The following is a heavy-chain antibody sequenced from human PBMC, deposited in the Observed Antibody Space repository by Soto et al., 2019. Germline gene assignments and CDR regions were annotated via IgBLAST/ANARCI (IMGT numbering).Heavy chain of an antibody. D-gene: IGHD5-18*01. CDR2: IIPILGIA. V-gene: IGHV1-69*10. Sequence: SVKVSCKASGGTFSSYTISWVRQAPGQGLEWMGGIIPILGIANYAQKFQGRVTITADKSTSTAYMELSSLRSEDTAVYYCARDTRSYGYPYWGQGTLVTVSS. J-gene: IGHJ4*02. CDR3: ARDTRSYGYPY. CDR1: GGTFSSYT.